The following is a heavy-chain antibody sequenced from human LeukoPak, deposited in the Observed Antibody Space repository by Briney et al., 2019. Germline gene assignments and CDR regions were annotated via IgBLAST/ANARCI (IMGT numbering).Heavy chain of an antibody. D-gene: IGHD2-2*01. J-gene: IGHJ5*02. CDR2: IYHSGST. Sequence: SETLSLTCAVSGGSISSGGYSWSWIRQPPGKGLEWIGYIYHSGSTYYNPPLKSRVTISVDRSKNQFSLKLSSVTAADTAVYYCARGISDIVVVPAAPYNWFDPWSQGTLVTVSS. CDR1: GGSISSGGYS. V-gene: IGHV4-30-2*01. CDR3: ARGISDIVVVPAAPYNWFDP.